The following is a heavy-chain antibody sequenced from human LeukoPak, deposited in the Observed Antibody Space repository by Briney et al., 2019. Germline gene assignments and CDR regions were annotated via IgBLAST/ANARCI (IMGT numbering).Heavy chain of an antibody. Sequence: GGSLRLSCVGSGFTFSSTWMSWVRQPPGKGLEWVGNIKEDGSEKCYSDSVEGRFTISRDNAKNSLYLQMTSLRAEDTAVYYCARDPWHGAFDIWGQGTMVTVSS. J-gene: IGHJ3*02. CDR2: IKEDGSEK. V-gene: IGHV3-7*01. CDR3: ARDPWHGAFDI. CDR1: GFTFSSTW.